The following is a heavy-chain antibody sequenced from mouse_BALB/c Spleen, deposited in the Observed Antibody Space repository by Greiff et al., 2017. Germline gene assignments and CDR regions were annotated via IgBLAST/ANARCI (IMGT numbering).Heavy chain of an antibody. CDR2: INPSTGYT. V-gene: IGHV1-7*01. Sequence: VKLQESGAELAKPGASVKMSCKASGYTFTSYWMHWVKQRPGQGLEWIGYINPSTGYTEYNQKFKDKATLTADKSSSTAYMQLSSLTSEDSAVYYCARCYYGSSYFDYWGQGTTLTVSS. J-gene: IGHJ2*01. D-gene: IGHD1-1*01. CDR3: ARCYYGSSYFDY. CDR1: GYTFTSYW.